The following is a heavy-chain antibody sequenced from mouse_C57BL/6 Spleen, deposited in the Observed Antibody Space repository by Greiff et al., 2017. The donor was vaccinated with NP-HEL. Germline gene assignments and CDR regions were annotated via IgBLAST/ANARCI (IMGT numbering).Heavy chain of an antibody. Sequence: EVKLVESGGGLVKPGGSLKLSCAASGFNFSDYGMHWVRQAPEKGLEWVAYISSGSSTIYYAATVKGRFTISRDNAKNTLFLQMTSLRSEDTAMYYCARRALTGVLDYWGQGTTLTVSS. CDR2: ISSGSSTI. J-gene: IGHJ2*01. CDR1: GFNFSDYG. CDR3: ARRALTGVLDY. V-gene: IGHV5-17*01. D-gene: IGHD4-1*01.